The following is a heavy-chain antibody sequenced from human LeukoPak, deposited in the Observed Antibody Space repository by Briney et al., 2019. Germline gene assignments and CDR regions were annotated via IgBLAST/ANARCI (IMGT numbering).Heavy chain of an antibody. CDR1: VYTFTSYG. Sequence: ASVKVSCKSSVYTFTSYGISWVRQAPGQGLEWMGWISAYNGNTNYAQKLQGRVTMTTDTSTSTAYMELRSLRSDDTAVYYCARRDTSVSAFDIWGQGTMVTVST. CDR3: ARRDTSVSAFDI. V-gene: IGHV1-18*04. CDR2: ISAYNGNT. D-gene: IGHD4-17*01. J-gene: IGHJ3*02.